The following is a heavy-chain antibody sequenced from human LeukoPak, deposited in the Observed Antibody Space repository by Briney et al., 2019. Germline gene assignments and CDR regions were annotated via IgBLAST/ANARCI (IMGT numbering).Heavy chain of an antibody. J-gene: IGHJ4*02. V-gene: IGHV4-59*08. CDR1: GASMNNYY. Sequence: SETLSLTCTVSGASMNNYYWSWIRQSPEKGLEWLGFVFSRGTTNLNPSFKSRLIMSIDTSKNQFSLRLSSVTAADTAVYFCARSWGAKWEFPGKFDSWGQGRLVSVSS. CDR2: VFSRGTT. D-gene: IGHD1-26*01. CDR3: ARSWGAKWEFPGKFDS.